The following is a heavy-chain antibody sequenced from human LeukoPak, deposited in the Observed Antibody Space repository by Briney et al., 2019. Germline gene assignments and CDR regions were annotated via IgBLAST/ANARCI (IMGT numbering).Heavy chain of an antibody. V-gene: IGHV1-18*01. Sequence: ASVKVSCKASGGTFSSYAISWVRQAPGQGLEWMGWISAYNGNTNYAQKLQGRVTMTTDTSTSTVYMELSSLRSEDTAVYYCARGGRGETTVVHRLAYWGQGTLVTVSS. CDR2: ISAYNGNT. J-gene: IGHJ4*02. D-gene: IGHD4-23*01. CDR1: GGTFSSYA. CDR3: ARGGRGETTVVHRLAY.